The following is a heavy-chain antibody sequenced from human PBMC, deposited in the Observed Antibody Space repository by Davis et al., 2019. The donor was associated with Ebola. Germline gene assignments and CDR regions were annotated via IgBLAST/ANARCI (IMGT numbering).Heavy chain of an antibody. D-gene: IGHD5-18*01. CDR1: GFTFSDYY. CDR2: ISGSGGST. Sequence: GESLKISCAASGFTFSDYYMSWIRQAPGKGLEWVSAISGSGGSTYYADSVKGRFTISRDNSKNTLYLQMNSLRAEDTAVYYCARDLGYSYGALDYWGQGTLVTVSS. J-gene: IGHJ4*02. CDR3: ARDLGYSYGALDY. V-gene: IGHV3-23*01.